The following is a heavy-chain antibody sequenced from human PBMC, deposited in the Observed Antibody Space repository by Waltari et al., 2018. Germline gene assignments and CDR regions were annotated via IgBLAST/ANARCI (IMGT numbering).Heavy chain of an antibody. D-gene: IGHD6-13*01. J-gene: IGHJ5*02. CDR2: INCVNGNI. V-gene: IGHV1-3*01. Sequence: QVQLVQSGAEVKKPGASVKVACKASGYTFTDYAVHLMRQDPGQGLDWLVCINCVNGNIKYSPKFEGRVTITRETSANTAYMELSRLRSEDTAVYYCARGGERSTWYSRFDPWGQGTLVSVSS. CDR1: GYTFTDYA. CDR3: ARGGERSTWYSRFDP.